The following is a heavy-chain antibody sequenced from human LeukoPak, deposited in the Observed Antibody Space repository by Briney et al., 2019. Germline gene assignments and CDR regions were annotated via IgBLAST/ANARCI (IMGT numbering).Heavy chain of an antibody. CDR1: GYSFTNYD. Sequence: ASVTVSCKASGYSFTNYDINWVRQAPGQGLEWMGWMNPKSGDTGYSQKFQGRVFITRDTSINTAYMELSSLGSDDTAVYYCARDGRGSRSSWFDPWGQGTLVTVSS. D-gene: IGHD3-10*01. V-gene: IGHV1-8*03. CDR2: MNPKSGDT. CDR3: ARDGRGSRSSWFDP. J-gene: IGHJ5*02.